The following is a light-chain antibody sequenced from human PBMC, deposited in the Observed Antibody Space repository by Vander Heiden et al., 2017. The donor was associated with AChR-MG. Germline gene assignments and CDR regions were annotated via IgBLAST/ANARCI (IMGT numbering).Light chain of an antibody. CDR1: QCVSSSY. V-gene: IGKV3-20*01. Sequence: IVLTQSPGTLSLSPGERATLSCRASQCVSSSYLAWYQQKPGQAPKLLIYGATSTATGIPDRCSGSGSGADFTLTISRLEPEDFAVYYCQQYGDSLTFGGGTTVEIK. CDR3: QQYGDSLT. J-gene: IGKJ4*01. CDR2: GAT.